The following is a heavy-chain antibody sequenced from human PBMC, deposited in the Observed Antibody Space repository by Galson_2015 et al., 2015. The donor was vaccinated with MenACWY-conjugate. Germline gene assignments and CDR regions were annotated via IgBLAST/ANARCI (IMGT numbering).Heavy chain of an antibody. Sequence: SVKVSCKASGGIFSSYAISWVRQAPGQGLEWMEGIIPIFGTANYAQKFQGRVTITADESTSTAYMELSSLRSEDTAVYYCAKGGGPGTYFFDYWGRGTLVTVSS. J-gene: IGHJ4*02. V-gene: IGHV1-69*13. CDR3: AKGGGPGTYFFDY. CDR2: IIPIFGTA. CDR1: GGIFSSYA. D-gene: IGHD6-13*01.